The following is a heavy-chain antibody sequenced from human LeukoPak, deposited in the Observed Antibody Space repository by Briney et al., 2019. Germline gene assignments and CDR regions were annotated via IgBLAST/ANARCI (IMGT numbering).Heavy chain of an antibody. CDR3: ARGPYSYDSSGAFDI. J-gene: IGHJ3*02. D-gene: IGHD3-22*01. CDR2: ISSSGCT. CDR1: CGPIRSYY. V-gene: IGHV4-4*07. Sequence: SGTLALPCTGPCGPIRSYYLGWIRQPAGKGPEGVWRISSSGCTNSTPTLKSRVTISVDTSKNQFSLKLSSVTAADTAVYFCARGPYSYDSSGAFDIWGQGTMVTVSS.